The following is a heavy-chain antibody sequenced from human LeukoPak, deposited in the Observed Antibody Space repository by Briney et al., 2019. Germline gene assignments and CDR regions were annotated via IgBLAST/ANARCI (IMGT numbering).Heavy chain of an antibody. V-gene: IGHV3-30*18. CDR2: ISYDGSNK. J-gene: IGHJ4*02. CDR1: GFTFSSYG. CDR3: AKLNYEVVVIDY. Sequence: QTGGSLRLSCAASGFTFSSYGMHWVRQAPGKGLEWVAVISYDGSNKYYADSVKGRFTIFRDNSKNTLYLQMNSLRAEDTAVYYCAKLNYEVVVIDYWGQGTLVAVSS. D-gene: IGHD3-22*01.